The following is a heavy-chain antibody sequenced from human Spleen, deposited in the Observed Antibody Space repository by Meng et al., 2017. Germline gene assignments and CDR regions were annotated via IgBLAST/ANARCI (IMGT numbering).Heavy chain of an antibody. D-gene: IGHD6-25*01. CDR3: ARDEDISAAGKLFGDY. Sequence: VQLGQSGAEGNEPGASVKVSCKASGYTFTTYGISWVRQAPGQGLEWMGWINTYNGNTNYAQNLQGRVSMTTDTSTNTAYMELRSLRSDDTAVYYCARDEDISAAGKLFGDYWGQGTLVTVSS. CDR1: GYTFTTYG. CDR2: INTYNGNT. V-gene: IGHV1-18*01. J-gene: IGHJ4*02.